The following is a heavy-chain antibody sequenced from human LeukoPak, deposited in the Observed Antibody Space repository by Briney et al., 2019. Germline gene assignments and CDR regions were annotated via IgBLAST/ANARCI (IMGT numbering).Heavy chain of an antibody. CDR1: GFTFSSYA. CDR3: AKDNRNDGFDY. D-gene: IGHD1-20*01. Sequence: GGSLRLSCAASGFTFSSYAMSWVRQAPGKGLEWVSAISGGGDGTYYADSVKGRFTISRDSSKNTLCLQMNSLRAVDTALYYCAKDNRNDGFDYWGQGTLVTVSS. J-gene: IGHJ4*02. V-gene: IGHV3-23*01. CDR2: ISGGGDGT.